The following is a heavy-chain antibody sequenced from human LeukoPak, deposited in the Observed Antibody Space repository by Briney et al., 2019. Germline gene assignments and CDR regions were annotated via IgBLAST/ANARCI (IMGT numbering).Heavy chain of an antibody. CDR2: TYSSGST. D-gene: IGHD4-17*01. CDR3: ARGANHGDSGLDVFDI. V-gene: IGHV4-59*02. Sequence: SETLSLTGTVSGGSVSGYYWSWIRQPPGKGLEWIGYTYSSGSTTYNPSLKSRVTISLDTSKTQFSLKLTSVTAADTAVYHCARGANHGDSGLDVFDIWGQGTMVTVSS. J-gene: IGHJ3*02. CDR1: GGSVSGYY.